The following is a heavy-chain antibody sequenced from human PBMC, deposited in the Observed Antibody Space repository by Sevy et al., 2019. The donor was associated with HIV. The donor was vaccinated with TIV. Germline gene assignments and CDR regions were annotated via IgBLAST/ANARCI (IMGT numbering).Heavy chain of an antibody. J-gene: IGHJ4*02. D-gene: IGHD6-19*01. Sequence: GGSLRLSCAASGFTFSSYSMNWVRQAPGKGLEWVSSISCSSSYIYYADSVKSRFTISRDNSKNSLYLQMDSVSAEDTAVYYCARGRYSSGWEMDDWGQGTLVTVSS. V-gene: IGHV3-21*01. CDR3: ARGRYSSGWEMDD. CDR2: ISCSSSYI. CDR1: GFTFSSYS.